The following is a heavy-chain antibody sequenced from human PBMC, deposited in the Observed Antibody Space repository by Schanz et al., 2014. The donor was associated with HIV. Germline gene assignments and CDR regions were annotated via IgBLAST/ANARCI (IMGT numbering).Heavy chain of an antibody. CDR1: GYTLTELS. V-gene: IGHV1-24*01. Sequence: QVQLVQSGAEVKKPGASVKVSCKVSGYTLTELSIHWVRQAPGKGLEWMGGFDTEDGEIIYAQKLQGRVTMTTDTSTSTAYMELRSLRSDDTAVYYCARTRGIAVAGFDYWGQGTLVTVSS. J-gene: IGHJ4*02. CDR3: ARTRGIAVAGFDY. CDR2: FDTEDGEI. D-gene: IGHD6-19*01.